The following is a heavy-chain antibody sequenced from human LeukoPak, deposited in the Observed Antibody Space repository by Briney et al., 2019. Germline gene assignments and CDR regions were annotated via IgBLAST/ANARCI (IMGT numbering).Heavy chain of an antibody. CDR2: IYYSGST. V-gene: IGHV4-39*01. J-gene: IGHJ4*02. D-gene: IGHD3-22*01. CDR3: ARHAGPGWLPLDY. Sequence: SETLSLTCAVYGGSFSSYYWGWIRQPPGKGLEWIGSIYYSGSTYYNPSLKSRVTISVDTSKNQFSLKLSSVTAADTAVYYCARHAGPGWLPLDYWGQGTLVTVSS. CDR1: GGSFSSYY.